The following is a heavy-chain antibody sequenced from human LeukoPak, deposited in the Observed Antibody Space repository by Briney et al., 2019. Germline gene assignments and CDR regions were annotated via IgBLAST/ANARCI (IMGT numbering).Heavy chain of an antibody. Sequence: PGGSLRLSCAASGFTFSTYAMSWVRQVPGKGLEWVSGISNTAGFPYYADSVKGRFTISRDNSKNTLYLQLNSLRAEDTAVYYCAKSNYYCSDSCQPDDAFDVWGQGTMVTVSS. V-gene: IGHV3-23*01. CDR2: ISNTAGFP. J-gene: IGHJ3*01. CDR1: GFTFSTYA. CDR3: AKSNYYCSDSCQPDDAFDV. D-gene: IGHD2-15*01.